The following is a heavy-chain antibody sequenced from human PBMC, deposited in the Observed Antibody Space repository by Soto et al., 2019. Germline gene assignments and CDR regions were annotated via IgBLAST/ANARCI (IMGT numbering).Heavy chain of an antibody. D-gene: IGHD5-12*01. CDR3: ASRWGRRDGYNYEFDY. CDR2: IYYSGST. Sequence: KPSETLSLTCTVSGGSVSSGSYYWSWIRQPPGKGLEWIGYIYYSGSTNYNPSLKSRVTISVDTSKNQFSLKLSSVTAADTAVYYCASRWGRRDGYNYEFDYWGQGTLVTVSS. V-gene: IGHV4-61*01. CDR1: GGSVSSGSYY. J-gene: IGHJ4*02.